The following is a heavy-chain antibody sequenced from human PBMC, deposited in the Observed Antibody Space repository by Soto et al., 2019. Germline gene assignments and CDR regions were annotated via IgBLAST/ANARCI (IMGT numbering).Heavy chain of an antibody. J-gene: IGHJ6*03. CDR2: IYYSGST. D-gene: IGHD2-2*01. Sequence: TLSLTCPVSGESISRCSYYWRWIRQHPGKGLEWIGYIYYSGSTYYNPSLKSRVTISVDTSKNQFSLKLSSVTAADTAVYYCAGGVGCSRTSCYAYYYYMDVCGKGTAVPVSS. CDR3: AGGVGCSRTSCYAYYYYMDV. CDR1: GESISRCSYY. V-gene: IGHV4-31*03.